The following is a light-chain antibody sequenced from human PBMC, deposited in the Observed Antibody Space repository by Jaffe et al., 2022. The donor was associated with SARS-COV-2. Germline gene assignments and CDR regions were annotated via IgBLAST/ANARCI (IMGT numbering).Light chain of an antibody. CDR2: DVS. V-gene: IGLV2-14*03. Sequence: QSALTQAASVSASPGQSITMSCSGTSSDIGGHNYVSWYQQHPGKAPKLLIYDVSNRPSGVSNRFSGSKSGNTASLTVSGLQAEDEAEYFCSSYTTSATWVFGAGTKLTVL. J-gene: IGLJ3*02. CDR1: SSDIGGHNY. CDR3: SSYTTSATWV.